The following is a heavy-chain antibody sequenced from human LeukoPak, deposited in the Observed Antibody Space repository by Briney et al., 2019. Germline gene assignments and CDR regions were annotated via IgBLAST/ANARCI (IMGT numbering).Heavy chain of an antibody. J-gene: IGHJ4*02. CDR2: ISAYNGNT. Sequence: ASVKVSCKASGYTFTSYGISWVRQAPGQRLEWMGWISAYNGNTNYAQKLQGRVTMTTDTSTSTAYMELRSLRSDDTAVYYCARDRAESSSGWPYDYWGQGTLVTVSS. CDR1: GYTFTSYG. D-gene: IGHD6-19*01. V-gene: IGHV1-18*01. CDR3: ARDRAESSSGWPYDY.